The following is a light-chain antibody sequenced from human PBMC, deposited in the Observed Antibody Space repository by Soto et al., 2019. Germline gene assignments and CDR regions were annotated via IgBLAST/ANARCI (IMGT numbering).Light chain of an antibody. CDR2: KAS. CDR3: QHYNSYSEA. CDR1: QTISSW. V-gene: IGKV1-5*03. Sequence: DIQMTQSPSTLSGSVGDRVTITCRASQTISSWLAWYQQKPGKAPKLLIYKASTLKSGGPSRFSGSGSVTEFTLTISSLQPDDFATSYCQHYNSYSEAVGQGTKVYLK. J-gene: IGKJ1*01.